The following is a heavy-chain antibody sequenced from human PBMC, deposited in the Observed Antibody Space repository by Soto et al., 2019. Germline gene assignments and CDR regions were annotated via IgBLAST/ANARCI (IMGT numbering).Heavy chain of an antibody. CDR3: ARVSTGTSVWFDP. CDR2: IYYSGST. J-gene: IGHJ5*02. D-gene: IGHD1-7*01. V-gene: IGHV4-30-4*01. Sequence: TLSLTCTVSGGSISSGDYYWSWIRQPPGKGLEWIGYIYYSGSTYYNPSLKSRVTISVDTSKNQFSLKLSSVTAADTAVYYCARVSTGTSVWFDPWGQGTLVTVSS. CDR1: GGSISSGDYY.